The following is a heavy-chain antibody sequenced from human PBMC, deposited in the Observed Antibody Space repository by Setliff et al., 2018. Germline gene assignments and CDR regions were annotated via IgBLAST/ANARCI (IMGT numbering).Heavy chain of an antibody. V-gene: IGHV1-18*01. J-gene: IGHJ3*01. CDR3: AISTLSICSGGSCPNAFDV. Sequence: ASVKVSCKASTYTFNSYGISWVRQAPGHGLEWMGWISNYNDITNYAQRFQGRVTMTTDTSTSAAYMELRSLRSDDTAVYYCAISTLSICSGGSCPNAFDVWGRGTMVTVSS. D-gene: IGHD2-15*01. CDR2: ISNYNDIT. CDR1: TYTFNSYG.